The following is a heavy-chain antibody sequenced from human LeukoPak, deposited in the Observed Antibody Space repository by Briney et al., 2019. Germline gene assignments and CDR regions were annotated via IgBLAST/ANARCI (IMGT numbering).Heavy chain of an antibody. CDR1: GFTFSDYY. CDR3: ATEPYYYDSSGYYFRNREAY. Sequence: GGSLRLSCAASGFTFSDYYMSWIRQAPGKGLEWVSYISSSGSTIYYADSVKGRFTISRDNAKNSLYLQMNSLRAEDTAVYYCATEPYYYDSSGYYFRNREAYWGQGTLVTVSS. V-gene: IGHV3-11*01. D-gene: IGHD3-22*01. CDR2: ISSSGSTI. J-gene: IGHJ4*02.